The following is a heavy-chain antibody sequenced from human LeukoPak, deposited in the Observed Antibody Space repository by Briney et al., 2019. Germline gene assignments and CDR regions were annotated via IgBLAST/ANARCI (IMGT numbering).Heavy chain of an antibody. Sequence: SETLSLTCTVSGGSISSSSYYWGWIRQPPGKGLEWIGSIYYSGSTYYNPSLKGRVTISVDRSKNQFSLKLSSVTVADTAVYYCARGKQYYYDSSGYYTSHYYYYGMDVWGQGTTVTVSS. D-gene: IGHD3-22*01. CDR2: IYYSGST. CDR3: ARGKQYYYDSSGYYTSHYYYYGMDV. CDR1: GGSISSSSYY. J-gene: IGHJ6*02. V-gene: IGHV4-39*07.